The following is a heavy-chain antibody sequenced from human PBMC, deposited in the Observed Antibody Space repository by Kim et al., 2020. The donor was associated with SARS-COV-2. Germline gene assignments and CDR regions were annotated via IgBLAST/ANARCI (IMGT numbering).Heavy chain of an antibody. CDR3: ARARVVEMATPHYFDY. CDR1: GGSISSYY. CDR2: IYYSGST. J-gene: IGHJ4*02. D-gene: IGHD5-12*01. Sequence: SETLSLTCTVSGGSISSYYWNWIRQPPGKGLEWIGYIYYSGSTNYNPSLKSRVTISVDTSKNQFSLKLSSVNAADTAVYYCARARVVEMATPHYFDYWGQGTLVTVSS. V-gene: IGHV4-59*01.